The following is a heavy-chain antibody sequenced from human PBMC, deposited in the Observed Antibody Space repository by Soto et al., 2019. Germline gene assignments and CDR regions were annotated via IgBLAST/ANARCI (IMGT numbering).Heavy chain of an antibody. D-gene: IGHD3-3*01. CDR1: GYTFTSYA. CDR2: INAGNGNT. V-gene: IGHV1-3*01. J-gene: IGHJ4*02. Sequence: QVQLVQSGAEVKKPGASVKVSCKASGYTFTSYAMHWVRQAPGQRLEWMGWINAGNGNTKYSQKFQGRVTITRDTSASTAYMELSSLRSEDTAVYYCVRGTYYDFWSGYYPDGYFDYWGQGTLVTVSS. CDR3: VRGTYYDFWSGYYPDGYFDY.